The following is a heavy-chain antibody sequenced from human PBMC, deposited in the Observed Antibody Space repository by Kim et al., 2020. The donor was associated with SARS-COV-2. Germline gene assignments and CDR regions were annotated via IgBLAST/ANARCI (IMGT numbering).Heavy chain of an antibody. CDR2: K. Sequence: KYYVDSVKGRFTISRDNAKNSLYLQMNSLRAEDTAVYYCARDWGGSSTNNWGQGTLVTVSS. CDR3: ARDWGGSSTNN. D-gene: IGHD1-26*01. J-gene: IGHJ4*02. V-gene: IGHV3-7*01.